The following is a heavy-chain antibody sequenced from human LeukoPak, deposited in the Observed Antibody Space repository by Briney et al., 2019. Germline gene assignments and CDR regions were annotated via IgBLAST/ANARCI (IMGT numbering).Heavy chain of an antibody. CDR2: IKQDGSEK. CDR1: GFTFSSYW. J-gene: IGHJ4*02. Sequence: GGSLRLSCAASGFTFSSYWMSWVRQAPGKELEWVANIKQDGSEKYYVDSVKGRFTISRDNAKNSLYLQMNSLRAEDTAVYYCARDLTTMEFDYWGQGTLVTVSS. V-gene: IGHV3-7*01. D-gene: IGHD4-23*01. CDR3: ARDLTTMEFDY.